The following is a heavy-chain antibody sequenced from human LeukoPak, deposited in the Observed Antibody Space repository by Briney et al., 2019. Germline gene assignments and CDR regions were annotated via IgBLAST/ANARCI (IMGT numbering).Heavy chain of an antibody. CDR3: AHQRWLQCFDY. V-gene: IGHV3-21*04. Sequence: AGGSLRLSCAASGFTFSSYSMNWVRQAPGKGLEWVSSISSSSSYIYYADSVKGRFTISRDNSKNTLYLQMNSLRAEDTAVYYCAHQRWLQCFDYWGQGTLVTVSS. D-gene: IGHD5-24*01. J-gene: IGHJ4*02. CDR1: GFTFSSYS. CDR2: ISSSSSYI.